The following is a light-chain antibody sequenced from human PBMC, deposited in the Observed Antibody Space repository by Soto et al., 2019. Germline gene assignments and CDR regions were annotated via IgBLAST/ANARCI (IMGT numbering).Light chain of an antibody. CDR1: QSVSNTY. V-gene: IGKV3-20*01. CDR2: GAS. J-gene: IGKJ1*01. Sequence: EIVLTQSPGTLSLCTGERATLSCRASQSVSNTYLAWYQQKPGQAPRLLICGASNRATGIPDRFSGSGSGTDFTLTISRLEPEDFAVYYCQQYGSSRTFGQGTKVDIK. CDR3: QQYGSSRT.